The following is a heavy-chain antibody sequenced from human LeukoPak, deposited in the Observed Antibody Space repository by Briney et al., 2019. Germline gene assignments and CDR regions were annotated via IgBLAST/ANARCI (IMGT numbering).Heavy chain of an antibody. CDR2: ITPIFGTA. D-gene: IGHD5-18*01. V-gene: IGHV1-69*13. J-gene: IGHJ5*02. Sequence: ASVKVSCKASGGTFSSYAISWVRQAPGQGLEWMGGITPIFGTANYAQKFQGRVTITADESTSTAYMELSSLRSEDTAVYYCAKVHTAMDNWFDPWGQGTLVTVSS. CDR3: AKVHTAMDNWFDP. CDR1: GGTFSSYA.